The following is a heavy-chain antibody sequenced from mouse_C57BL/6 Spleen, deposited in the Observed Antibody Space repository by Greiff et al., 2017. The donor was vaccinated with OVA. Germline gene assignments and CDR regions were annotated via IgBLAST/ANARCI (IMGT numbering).Heavy chain of an antibody. CDR3: ARLQYYGSSPDY. Sequence: VKLMESGAELVKPGASVKISCKASGYAFSSYWMNWVKQRPGKGLEWIGQIYPGDGDTNYNGKFKGKATLTADKSSSTAYMQLSSLTSEDSAVYFCARLQYYGSSPDYWGQGTTLTVSS. D-gene: IGHD1-1*01. V-gene: IGHV1-80*01. CDR2: IYPGDGDT. J-gene: IGHJ2*01. CDR1: GYAFSSYW.